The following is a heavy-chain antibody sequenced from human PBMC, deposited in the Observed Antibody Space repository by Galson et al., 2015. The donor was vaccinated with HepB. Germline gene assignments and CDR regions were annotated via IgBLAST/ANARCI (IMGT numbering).Heavy chain of an antibody. CDR3: ARGDGDFFDK. V-gene: IGHV4-4*02. Sequence: SETLSLTCAVSGGSIAVTNWWSWVRQTPGKGLEWIGQTYHTGSTNYNPSLKSRVTILMDKSQNYFSLNLSSVTAAGTAVYFCARGDGDFFDKWGQGTLVTVSS. J-gene: IGHJ4*02. D-gene: IGHD4-17*01. CDR2: TYHTGST. CDR1: GGSIAVTNW.